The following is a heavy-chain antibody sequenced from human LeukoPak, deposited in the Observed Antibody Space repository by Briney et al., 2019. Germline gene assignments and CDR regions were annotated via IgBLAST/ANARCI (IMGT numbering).Heavy chain of an antibody. Sequence: PSETLSLTCTVSGYSIRSRYYWGWIRQPPGKGLEWIGSIYHSGSTYYNPSRKTRVTISVDTSKNQFSLKLSSVTAADTAVYYCATYCSGGPCYFDCWGQGTLVTVSS. J-gene: IGHJ4*02. CDR3: ATYCSGGPCYFDC. D-gene: IGHD2-15*01. CDR1: GYSIRSRYY. CDR2: IYHSGST. V-gene: IGHV4-38-2*02.